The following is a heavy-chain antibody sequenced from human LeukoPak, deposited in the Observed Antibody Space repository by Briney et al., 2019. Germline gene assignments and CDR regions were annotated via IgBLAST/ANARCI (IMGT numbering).Heavy chain of an antibody. CDR2: INPNSGGT. CDR1: GYTLTGYY. V-gene: IGHV1-2*02. D-gene: IGHD3-9*01. CDR3: ARDRPFDWSLYRSDYYYYMDV. J-gene: IGHJ6*03. Sequence: GASVKVSCKASGYTLTGYYMHWVRQAPGQGLEWMGWINPNSGGTNYAQKFQGRVTMTRDTSISTAYMELSRLRSDDTAVYYCARDRPFDWSLYRSDYYYYMDVWGKGTTVTVSS.